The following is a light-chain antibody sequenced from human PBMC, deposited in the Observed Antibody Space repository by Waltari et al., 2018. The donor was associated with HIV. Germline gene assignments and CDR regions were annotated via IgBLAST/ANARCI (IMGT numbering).Light chain of an antibody. CDR3: CSYAGTSILV. CDR1: SRDVGSYNL. Sequence: QSALTQPASVSGSPGQSTTLSCTGPSRDVGSYNLVSWYQQHPGKAPKLMIYEVTKRPSGVSNRFSGAKSGNTASLTISGLQAEDEGDYHCCSYAGTSILVFGGGTKLTVL. J-gene: IGLJ3*02. V-gene: IGLV2-23*02. CDR2: EVT.